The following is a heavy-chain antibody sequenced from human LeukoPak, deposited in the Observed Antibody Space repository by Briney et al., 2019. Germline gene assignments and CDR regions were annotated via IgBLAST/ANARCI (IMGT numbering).Heavy chain of an antibody. J-gene: IGHJ3*02. V-gene: IGHV1-18*01. CDR1: GYTFTSYG. D-gene: IGHD3-22*01. Sequence: ASVKVSCKASGYTFTSYGISWVRQAPGQGLEWMGWISAYNGNTNYAQKLQGRVTMTTDTSTSTAYMELRSLRSDDTAVYYCARGARTITMIVVVKRDAFDIWGQGTMVTVSS. CDR2: ISAYNGNT. CDR3: ARGARTITMIVVVKRDAFDI.